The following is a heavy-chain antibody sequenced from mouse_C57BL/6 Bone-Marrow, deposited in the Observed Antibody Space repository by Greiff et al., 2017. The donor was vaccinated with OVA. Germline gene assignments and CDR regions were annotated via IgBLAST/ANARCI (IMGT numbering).Heavy chain of an antibody. CDR2: ISSGGSYT. J-gene: IGHJ3*01. CDR1: GFTFSSYG. Sequence: EVQLQQSGGDLVKPGGSLKLSCAASGFTFSSYGMSWFRQTPDKRLEWVATISSGGSYTYYPDSVKGRFTISRDNAKNTLYLQMSSLKSEDTAMYYCARHYYGSIFAYWGQGTLVTVSA. D-gene: IGHD1-1*01. V-gene: IGHV5-6*01. CDR3: ARHYYGSIFAY.